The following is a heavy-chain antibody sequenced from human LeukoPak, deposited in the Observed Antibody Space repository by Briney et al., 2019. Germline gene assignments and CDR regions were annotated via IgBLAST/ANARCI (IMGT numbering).Heavy chain of an antibody. CDR2: IYYSGST. D-gene: IGHD6-19*01. Sequence: SETLSLTCTVSGGSISSYYWSWIRQPPGKGLEWIGYIYYSGSTNYNPSLKSRVTISVDTSKNQFSLKLSSVAAADTAVYYCARVMSVAGTSYFDYWGQGTLVTVSS. J-gene: IGHJ4*02. CDR1: GGSISSYY. V-gene: IGHV4-59*01. CDR3: ARVMSVAGTSYFDY.